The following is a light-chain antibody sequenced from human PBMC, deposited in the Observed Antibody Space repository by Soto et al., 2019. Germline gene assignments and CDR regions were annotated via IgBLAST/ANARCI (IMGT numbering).Light chain of an antibody. CDR1: QSVSSY. CDR2: DAS. CDR3: QQRSNWPRT. Sequence: EIVLTQSPATLSLSPGERATLSCRASQSVSSYLAWYQQKPGQAPRLLIYDASNRATGIPARFSGSGSGTDFTRTISSLEPEDFAVYYCQQRSNWPRTFGQGTRWIS. J-gene: IGKJ1*01. V-gene: IGKV3-11*01.